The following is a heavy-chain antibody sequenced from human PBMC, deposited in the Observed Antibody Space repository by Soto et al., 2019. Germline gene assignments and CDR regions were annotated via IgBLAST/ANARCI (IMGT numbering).Heavy chain of an antibody. CDR3: AKRRLNTITSLSDY. Sequence: ASVKVSCKASVGTFSSYTSSWVRQAPGQGLEWMGIINPSGGSTSYAQKFQGRVTMTRDTSTSTVYMEMSSLRSEDTAVYYCAKRRLNTITSLSDYWGQGVQVTVSS. V-gene: IGHV1-46*01. CDR1: VGTFSSYT. D-gene: IGHD2-2*01. CDR2: INPSGGST. J-gene: IGHJ1*01.